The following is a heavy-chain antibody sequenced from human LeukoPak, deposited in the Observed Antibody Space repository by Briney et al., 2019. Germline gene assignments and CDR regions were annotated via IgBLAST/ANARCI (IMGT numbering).Heavy chain of an antibody. CDR2: ISGSGGNT. Sequence: GGSLRLSCAASGFTFSSFAMSWVRQAPGKGLEWVSAISGSGGNTYYADSVKGRFTISRDNSKNTLYLQVNSLRAEDTAVYYCAREVVVVEAAGGGFDCWGQGTLVTVSS. D-gene: IGHD2-15*01. CDR1: GFTFSSFA. CDR3: AREVVVVEAAGGGFDC. V-gene: IGHV3-23*01. J-gene: IGHJ4*02.